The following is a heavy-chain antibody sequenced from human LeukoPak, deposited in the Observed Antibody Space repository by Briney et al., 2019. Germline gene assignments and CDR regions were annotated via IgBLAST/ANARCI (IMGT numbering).Heavy chain of an antibody. CDR1: GGSISSYY. Sequence: SETLSLTCTVSGGSISSYYWSWIRQPPGKGLEWIGYIYYSGSTSYNPSLKSRVTISVDTSKNQFSLKLSSVTAADTAVYYCARLHDFWSGYTTYHYMDVWGKGTTVTVSS. V-gene: IGHV4-59*01. D-gene: IGHD3-3*01. CDR2: IYYSGST. CDR3: ARLHDFWSGYTTYHYMDV. J-gene: IGHJ6*03.